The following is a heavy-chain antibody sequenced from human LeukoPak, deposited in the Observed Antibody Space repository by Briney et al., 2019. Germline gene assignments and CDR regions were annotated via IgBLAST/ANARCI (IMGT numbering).Heavy chain of an antibody. CDR2: IIPIFGTA. CDR3: ARIGRYCSSTNCRHFDY. J-gene: IGHJ4*02. CDR1: GGTFSSYA. V-gene: IGHV1-69*13. Sequence: SVKVSCKASGGTFSSYAISWVRQAPGQGLEWMGGIIPIFGTANYAQKFQGRVTITADESTSTAYMELSSLRSEDTAVYYCARIGRYCSSTNCRHFDYWGQGTLVTVSS. D-gene: IGHD2-2*01.